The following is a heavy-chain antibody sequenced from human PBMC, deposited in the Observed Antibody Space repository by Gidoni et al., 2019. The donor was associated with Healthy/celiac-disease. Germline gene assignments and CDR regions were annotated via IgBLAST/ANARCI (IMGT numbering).Heavy chain of an antibody. CDR3: AKAGGTWFGELFPFDY. D-gene: IGHD3-10*01. CDR2: ISGSGGST. Sequence: EVQLVDSGGGLVQPGGSLRLSCAASGVTFTSHAMSWVRQAPGKGVEWVSAISGSGGSTYYADSVKGRFTISRDNSKNTLYLQMNSLRAEDTAVYYCAKAGGTWFGELFPFDYWGQGTLVTVSS. V-gene: IGHV3-23*04. J-gene: IGHJ4*02. CDR1: GVTFTSHA.